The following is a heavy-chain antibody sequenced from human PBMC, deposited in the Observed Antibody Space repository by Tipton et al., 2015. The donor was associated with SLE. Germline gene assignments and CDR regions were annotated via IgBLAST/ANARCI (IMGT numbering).Heavy chain of an antibody. V-gene: IGHV4-4*09. J-gene: IGHJ3*02. CDR1: GDSFGTYF. CDR2: IYFSGPT. Sequence: TLSLTCTVSGDSFGTYFWSWIRQSPGRGLEWIGYIYFSGPTSYNPSLKSRVTILLDTSKNQFSLKLSSVTTADTAVYYCARLQRGNSYLTGAFDIWGQGTMVTVSS. CDR3: ARLQRGNSYLTGAFDI. D-gene: IGHD5-18*01.